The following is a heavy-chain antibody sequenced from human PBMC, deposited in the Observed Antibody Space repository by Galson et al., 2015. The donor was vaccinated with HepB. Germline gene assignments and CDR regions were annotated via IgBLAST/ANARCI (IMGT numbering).Heavy chain of an antibody. J-gene: IGHJ3*01. Sequence: SLRLSCAASGFTLSTYGMHWVRQAPGQGLEWVAVIWPDVNEKYYADSVKGRFTITRDKSKNTQYLQMNSPGAEDTAVDYCARNLWGSVVNGFDLWGQGTLVTVSS. V-gene: IGHV3-33*01. CDR3: ARNLWGSVVNGFDL. D-gene: IGHD2-21*01. CDR2: IWPDVNEK. CDR1: GFTLSTYG.